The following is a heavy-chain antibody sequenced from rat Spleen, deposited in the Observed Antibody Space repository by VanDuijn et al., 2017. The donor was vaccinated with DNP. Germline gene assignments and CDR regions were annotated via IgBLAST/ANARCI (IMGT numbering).Heavy chain of an antibody. CDR3: ARGVYYYSATYWYFDF. Sequence: EVKLVESGGGLVEPGRSLKLSCAASGFNFNDYWMGWVRQAPKKGLEWVATISYDGSNTNYGDSVKGRFTISRENAKSTLYLQMNSLRSEDMVTYYCARGVYYYSATYWYFDFWGPGTMVTVSS. V-gene: IGHV5-22*01. CDR1: GFNFNDYW. D-gene: IGHD1-1*01. CDR2: ISYDGSNT. J-gene: IGHJ1*01.